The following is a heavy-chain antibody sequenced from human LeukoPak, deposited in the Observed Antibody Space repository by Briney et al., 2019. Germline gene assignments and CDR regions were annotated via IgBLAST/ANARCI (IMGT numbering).Heavy chain of an antibody. CDR3: ARVGTGDFDY. D-gene: IGHD1-14*01. J-gene: IGHJ4*02. Sequence: SETLSLTCTVSGGSISTYYWSWIRQPPGKGLEWIGYIYYSGNTNYNPSLKSRVTISVDTSENQFSLKLSSVTAADTAVYYCARVGTGDFDYWGQGTLVTVSS. CDR2: IYYSGNT. CDR1: GGSISTYY. V-gene: IGHV4-59*01.